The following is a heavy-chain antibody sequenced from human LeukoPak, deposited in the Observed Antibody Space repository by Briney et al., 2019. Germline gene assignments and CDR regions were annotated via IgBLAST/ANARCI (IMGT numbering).Heavy chain of an antibody. V-gene: IGHV1-46*01. CDR1: GYTFTSYY. CDR2: INPSVGST. Sequence: SSVKVSCKASGYTFTSYYMHWVRQSPGQGLEGMGIINPSVGSTSYAQKFQGRVTMTRDTSTSTVYMELSSLRSEDTAVYYCARARTNRQNYDFWSGYYRGSNRYYYYGMDVWGQGTTVTVSS. D-gene: IGHD3-3*01. CDR3: ARARTNRQNYDFWSGYYRGSNRYYYYGMDV. J-gene: IGHJ6*02.